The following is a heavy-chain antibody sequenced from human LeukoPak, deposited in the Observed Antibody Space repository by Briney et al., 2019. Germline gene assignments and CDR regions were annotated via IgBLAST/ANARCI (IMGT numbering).Heavy chain of an antibody. CDR2: INPKSGGT. CDR1: GYSFTSHY. J-gene: IGHJ3*02. V-gene: IGHV1-2*02. D-gene: IGHD4-17*01. CDR3: ARGDYVHAFDI. Sequence: GASVKVPCKASGYSFTSHYMHWVRQAPGQGLEWMGWINPKSGGTNYAQKFRGRVTMTRDTSMSTTYMELSRLRYDDTAIYYCARGDYVHAFDIWGQGTMVTVSS.